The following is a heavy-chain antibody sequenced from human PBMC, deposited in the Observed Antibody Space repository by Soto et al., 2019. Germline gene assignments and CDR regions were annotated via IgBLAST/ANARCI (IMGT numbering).Heavy chain of an antibody. V-gene: IGHV4-4*02. CDR3: AREIVTAGGNNYFDP. J-gene: IGHJ5*02. CDR1: GGTVASSHW. CDR2: VYHTGDT. D-gene: IGHD2-21*02. Sequence: SETLSLTGGVSGGTVASSHWWSWVRQSPGRGLEWIGNVYHTGDTNFNPSLQSRVTFSVDKSNNQFSLRLTSVTAADTAVYFRAREIVTAGGNNYFDPWGPGTLVTVSS.